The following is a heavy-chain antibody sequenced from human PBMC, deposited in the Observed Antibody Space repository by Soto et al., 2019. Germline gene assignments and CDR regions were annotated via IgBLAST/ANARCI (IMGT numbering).Heavy chain of an antibody. CDR1: GFTFSSYA. V-gene: IGHV3-23*01. CDR3: AKDPLSHSGAAAGTGTI. CDR2: ISGSGGST. J-gene: IGHJ3*02. Sequence: GGSLRLSCAASGFTFSSYAMSWVRQAPGKGLEWVSAISGSGGSTYYADSVKGRFTISRDNSKNTLYLQMNSLRAEDTAVYYCAKDPLSHSGAAAGTGTIWGQGTMVTVSS. D-gene: IGHD6-13*01.